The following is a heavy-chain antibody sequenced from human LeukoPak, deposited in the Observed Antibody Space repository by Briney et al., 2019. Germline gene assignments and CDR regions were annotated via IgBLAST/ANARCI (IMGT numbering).Heavy chain of an antibody. CDR3: AKEGYCSGGSCYTDAVMVGATHYYFDY. Sequence: PGGSLRLSCAASGFSFSSYGMHWVRQAPGKGLEWVAFIRYDGSNKYYADSVKGRFTISRDNSKNTLYLQMNSLRAEDTAVYYCAKEGYCSGGSCYTDAVMVGATHYYFDYWGQGTLVTVSS. CDR1: GFSFSSYG. D-gene: IGHD2-15*01. J-gene: IGHJ4*02. CDR2: IRYDGSNK. V-gene: IGHV3-30*02.